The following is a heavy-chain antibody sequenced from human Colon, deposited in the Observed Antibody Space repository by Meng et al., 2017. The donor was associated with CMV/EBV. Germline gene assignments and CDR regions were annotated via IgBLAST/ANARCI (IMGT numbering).Heavy chain of an antibody. CDR1: GFTFNNFA. J-gene: IGHJ4*02. V-gene: IGHV3-23*04. CDR3: AKEGRDGYNSNYY. D-gene: IGHD5-24*01. Sequence: GQLVGCGGGLVQPGGSLRLSCAASGFTFNNFAMSWVRQAPGKGLEWVSGISVSGGSTYYADSVKGRFTISRDNSKSTLYLQINSLRVEDTAVYYCAKEGRDGYNSNYYWGQGTLVTVSS. CDR2: ISVSGGST.